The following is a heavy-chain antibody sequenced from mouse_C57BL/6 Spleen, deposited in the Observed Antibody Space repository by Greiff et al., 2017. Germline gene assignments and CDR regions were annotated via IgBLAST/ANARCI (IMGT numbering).Heavy chain of an antibody. CDR2: IYPRDGST. Sequence: VQLVESGPELVKPGASVKLSCKASGYTFTSYDINWVKQRPGQGLEWIGWIYPRDGSTKYNEKFKGKATLTVDTSSSTAYMELHSLTSEDSAVYFCARRGYDYDRSFAYWGQGTLVTVSA. CDR3: ARRGYDYDRSFAY. V-gene: IGHV1-85*01. J-gene: IGHJ3*01. D-gene: IGHD2-4*01. CDR1: GYTFTSYD.